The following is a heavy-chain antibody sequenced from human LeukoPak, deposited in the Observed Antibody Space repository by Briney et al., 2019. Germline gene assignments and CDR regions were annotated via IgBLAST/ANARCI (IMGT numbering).Heavy chain of an antibody. CDR2: IIPIFGTA. D-gene: IGHD6-13*01. CDR1: GGTFSSYA. V-gene: IGHV1-69*13. CDR3: ARGGIAAAGQIDY. J-gene: IGHJ4*02. Sequence: SVKVSCKASGGTFSSYAISWVRQAPGQGLEWMGGIIPIFGTANYAQKFQGRVTITADESTSTAYMELSSLRSEDTAVYYCARGGIAAAGQIDYWAREPWSPSPQ.